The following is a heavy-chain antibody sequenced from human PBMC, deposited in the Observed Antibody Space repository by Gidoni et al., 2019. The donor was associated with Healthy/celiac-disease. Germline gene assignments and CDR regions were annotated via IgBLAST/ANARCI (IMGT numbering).Heavy chain of an antibody. V-gene: IGHV3-23*01. J-gene: IGHJ3*02. Sequence: EVQLLESGGGLVQPGGSLRLSCAASGFTFGSYAMCGVRQAPGKGREWVSAISGSGGSTYYADSVKGRFTISRDNSKNTLYLQMNSLRAEDTAVYYCATHSGGGSYYSAFDIWGQGTMVTVSS. CDR1: GFTFGSYA. CDR3: ATHSGGGSYYSAFDI. CDR2: ISGSGGST. D-gene: IGHD1-26*01.